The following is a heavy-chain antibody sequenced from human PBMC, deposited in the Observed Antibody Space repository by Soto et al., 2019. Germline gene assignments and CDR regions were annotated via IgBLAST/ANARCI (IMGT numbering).Heavy chain of an antibody. D-gene: IGHD6-19*01. J-gene: IGHJ4*02. V-gene: IGHV3-7*01. CDR2: IKEDGSET. CDR1: GFSFSSYW. CDR3: AREGEPYNSGCRKCGAYDF. Sequence: PGGSLRLSCEASGFSFSSYWMSWVRQAPGKGLDWVANIKEDGSETDYVQSVKGRFTISRDNARNSLYLQLNSLRVEDTAVYYCAREGEPYNSGCRKCGAYDFWGQGNLVTVSS.